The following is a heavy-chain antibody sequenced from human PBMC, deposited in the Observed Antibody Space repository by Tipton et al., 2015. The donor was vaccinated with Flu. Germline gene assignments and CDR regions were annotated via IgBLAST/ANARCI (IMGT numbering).Heavy chain of an antibody. CDR2: IYSSGDS. CDR1: GTSISSGTSY. CDR3: ATHRTAVADPSQADAVDM. Sequence: SLTCTVSGTSISSGTSYWSWIRQSAGEGPEWIGHIYSSGDSRYNPSLQSRVNISIDTSRNQFSLKMTSLTAADTALYYCATHRTAVADPSQADAVDMWGHGTKVTVSS. D-gene: IGHD6-19*01. V-gene: IGHV4-61*09. J-gene: IGHJ3*02.